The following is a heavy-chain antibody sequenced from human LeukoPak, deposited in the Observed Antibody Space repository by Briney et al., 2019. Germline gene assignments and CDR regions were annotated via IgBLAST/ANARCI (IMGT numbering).Heavy chain of an antibody. Sequence: PGGSLRLSCAASGFTGSHNYMSWVRQAPGKGLEWVSATHSSGGTYYADSVKGRFTISRDTSKNTLYLQINSLSVEDTAVYYCIVFGDSNHWGQGTQVTVSS. CDR3: IVFGDSNH. J-gene: IGHJ5*02. CDR2: THSSGGT. V-gene: IGHV3-53*01. D-gene: IGHD4-17*01. CDR1: GFTGSHNY.